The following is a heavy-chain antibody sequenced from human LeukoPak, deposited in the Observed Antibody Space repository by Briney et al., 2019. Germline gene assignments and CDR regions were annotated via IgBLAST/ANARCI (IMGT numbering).Heavy chain of an antibody. Sequence: ASVKVSCKASGYTFTIYGISWVRQAPGQGLEWMGWISAYNGNTNYAQKLQGRVTMTTDTSTSTAYMELRSLRSDDTAVYYCARDRSNYYDSSGYYYDAFDIWGQGTMVTVSS. CDR2: ISAYNGNT. D-gene: IGHD3-22*01. J-gene: IGHJ3*02. CDR1: GYTFTIYG. CDR3: ARDRSNYYDSSGYYYDAFDI. V-gene: IGHV1-18*01.